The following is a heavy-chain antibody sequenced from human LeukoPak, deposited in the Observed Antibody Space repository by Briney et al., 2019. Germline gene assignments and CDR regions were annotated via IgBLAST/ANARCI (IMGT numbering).Heavy chain of an antibody. CDR1: GYTLSDLA. J-gene: IGHJ3*02. Sequence: GASVKVSCKVSGYTLSDLAMHWVRQAPGKGLEWMGGLDPEDGEAIYAQPLQGRVTMTEDTFSDTAYMVLSSLRSEDTAVYYCATRNFGDYGAFDIWGQGTMVTVSS. CDR2: LDPEDGEA. D-gene: IGHD4-17*01. CDR3: ATRNFGDYGAFDI. V-gene: IGHV1-24*01.